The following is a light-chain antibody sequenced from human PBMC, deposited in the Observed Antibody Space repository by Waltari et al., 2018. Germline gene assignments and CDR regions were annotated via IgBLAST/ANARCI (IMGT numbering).Light chain of an antibody. Sequence: LVLTQSPSASASLGASVKLTCTLSIGHSNYATAWHQQQAEKGPRYLMKIDRDGRPNKGDGIPDRFSCSPSAAERYLTISSLQSEEETDYYCQTWGAGIRVFGTGTTVTVL. CDR2: IDRDGRP. V-gene: IGLV4-69*01. CDR1: IGHSNYA. J-gene: IGLJ1*01. CDR3: QTWGAGIRV.